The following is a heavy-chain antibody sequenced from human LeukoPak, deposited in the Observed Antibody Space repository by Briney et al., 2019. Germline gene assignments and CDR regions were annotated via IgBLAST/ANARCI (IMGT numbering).Heavy chain of an antibody. V-gene: IGHV4-34*01. D-gene: IGHD3-3*01. CDR3: ARVARYDFWSGYYTFDY. CDR1: GGSFSGYY. J-gene: IGHJ4*02. CDR2: INHSGST. Sequence: SETLSLTCAVYGGSFSGYYWSWIRQPPGKGLEWIGEINHSGSTNHNPSLKSRVTISVDTSKNQFSLKLSSVTAADTAVYYCARVARYDFWSGYYTFDYWGQGTLVTVSS.